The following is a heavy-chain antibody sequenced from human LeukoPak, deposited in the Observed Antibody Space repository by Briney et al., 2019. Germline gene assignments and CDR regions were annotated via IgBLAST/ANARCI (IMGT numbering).Heavy chain of an antibody. J-gene: IGHJ4*02. V-gene: IGHV1-18*01. CDR1: GYTSTTYG. CDR3: ARALAQGGSFDLYYFDS. CDR2: TYNTYT. Sequence: ASVKVSCKASGYTSTTYGISWVRQAPGQGLEWMGWTYNTYTHYAQTLRDRLTMTTDTSTSTSYMELRSLRSDDTAVYYCARALAQGGSFDLYYFDSWGQGSLVTVSS. D-gene: IGHD3-9*01.